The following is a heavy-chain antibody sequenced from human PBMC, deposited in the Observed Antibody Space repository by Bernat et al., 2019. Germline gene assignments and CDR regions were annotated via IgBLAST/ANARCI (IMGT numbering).Heavy chain of an antibody. Sequence: QLQLQESGPGLVKPSETLSLTCTVSVGSISSSSYYWGWIRQPPGKGLEWIGSIYYSGSTYYNPSLKSRVTISVDTSKNQFSLKLSSVTAADTAVYYCARPLPPEDIVVVPAINAFDIWGQGTIVTVSS. D-gene: IGHD2-2*01. CDR3: ARPLPPEDIVVVPAINAFDI. V-gene: IGHV4-39*01. J-gene: IGHJ3*02. CDR1: VGSISSSSYY. CDR2: IYYSGST.